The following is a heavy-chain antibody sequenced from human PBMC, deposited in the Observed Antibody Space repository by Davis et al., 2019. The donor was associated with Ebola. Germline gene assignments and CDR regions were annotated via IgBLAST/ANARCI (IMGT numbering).Heavy chain of an antibody. CDR1: GGAISSYY. V-gene: IGHV4-59*08. CDR2: VNYSGST. J-gene: IGHJ4*01. CDR3: ARTSKVGATRFDY. Sequence: PSETLSLTCTVSGGAISSYYWNWIRQAPGKGLEWIGCVNYSGSTNYNPSLKSRVTISEDTSKNQFSLKLSSVTAADTAVYYCARTSKVGATRFDYWGHGTLVTVSS. D-gene: IGHD1-26*01.